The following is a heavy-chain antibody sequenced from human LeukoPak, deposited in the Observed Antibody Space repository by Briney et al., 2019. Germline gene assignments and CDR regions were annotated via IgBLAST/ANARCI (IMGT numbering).Heavy chain of an antibody. J-gene: IGHJ4*02. D-gene: IGHD3-22*01. CDR2: IYSGGST. CDR1: GFTVSSNY. CDR3: AVGYYYDSSGTYDY. Sequence: SGGSLRLSRAASGFTVSSNYMSWVRQAPGKGLEWVSVIYSGGSTYYADSVKGRFTISRDNSKNTLYLQMNSLRAEDTAVYYCAVGYYYDSSGTYDYWGQGTLVTVSS. V-gene: IGHV3-66*02.